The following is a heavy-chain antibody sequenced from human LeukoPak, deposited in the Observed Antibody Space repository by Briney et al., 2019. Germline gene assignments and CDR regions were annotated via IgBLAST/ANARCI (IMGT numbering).Heavy chain of an antibody. CDR3: AKPPSVRYDSSGYFDY. V-gene: IGHV3-30*18. D-gene: IGHD3-22*01. Sequence: GGSLRLSCAASGFTFSSYGMHWVRQAPGKGLEWVAVISYDGSNKYYADSVKGRFTISRDNSKNTLYLQMNSLRAEDTAVYYCAKPPSVRYDSSGYFDYWGQGTLVTVFS. CDR1: GFTFSSYG. CDR2: ISYDGSNK. J-gene: IGHJ4*02.